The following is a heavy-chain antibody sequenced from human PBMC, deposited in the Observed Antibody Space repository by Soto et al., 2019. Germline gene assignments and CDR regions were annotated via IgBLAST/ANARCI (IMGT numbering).Heavy chain of an antibody. CDR1: GYTFTSYG. V-gene: IGHV1-18*01. Sequence: QVQLVQSGAEVKKPGASVKVSCKASGYTFTSYGISWVRQAPGQGLEWMGWISAYNGNTNYAQKLQGRVTMTTDQSTSTAHMEMMRLRSDDTAVDYCSICSILGVVSLYFDYGCQVSRVT. J-gene: IGHJ4*02. CDR2: ISAYNGNT. CDR3: SICSILGVVSLYFDY. D-gene: IGHD3-3*01.